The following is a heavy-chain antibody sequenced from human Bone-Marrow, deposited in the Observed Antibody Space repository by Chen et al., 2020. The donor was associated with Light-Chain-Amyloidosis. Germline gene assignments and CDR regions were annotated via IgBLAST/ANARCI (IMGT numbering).Heavy chain of an antibody. J-gene: IGHJ4*02. D-gene: IGHD5-12*01. CDR1: GDTFPNYW. Sequence: VQLEQSGPEVKKPGESLKLSCKGSGDTFPNYWIGWVSQMPGKGLEWMGVIYPDDSDARYSPSFEGQVTISADKSITTAYLQWRSLKASDTAMYYCARRRDGYNFDYWGQGTLVTVSS. CDR3: ARRRDGYNFDY. V-gene: IGHV5-51*01. CDR2: IYPDDSDA.